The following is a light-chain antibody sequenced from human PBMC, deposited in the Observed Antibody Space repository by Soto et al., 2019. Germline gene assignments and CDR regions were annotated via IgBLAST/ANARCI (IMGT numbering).Light chain of an antibody. Sequence: EMVMTQSPATLSVSPGERATLSCRASQNLTRNLAWYQQQPGQAPRLLIYGASTRATGIPGRFSGSGSGTDFTLTIRSLQSEDFAVYYCQQYDNWPHTFGQGTKLEIK. CDR3: QQYDNWPHT. CDR2: GAS. J-gene: IGKJ2*01. V-gene: IGKV3-15*01. CDR1: QNLTRN.